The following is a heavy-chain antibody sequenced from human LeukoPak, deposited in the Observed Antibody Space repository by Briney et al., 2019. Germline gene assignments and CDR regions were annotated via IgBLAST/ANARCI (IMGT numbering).Heavy chain of an antibody. CDR1: GYTFTSYY. CDR2: INPSGGRT. Sequence: ASVKVSCKASGYTFTSYYMHWVRQAPGQGLEWMGIINPSGGRTTYAQTFQGRVTMTTDTSTSTVYMELSSLRSEDTAFYYCASTSCYNCYWFDPWGQGTLVTVSS. J-gene: IGHJ5*02. D-gene: IGHD2-2*02. CDR3: ASTSCYNCYWFDP. V-gene: IGHV1-46*03.